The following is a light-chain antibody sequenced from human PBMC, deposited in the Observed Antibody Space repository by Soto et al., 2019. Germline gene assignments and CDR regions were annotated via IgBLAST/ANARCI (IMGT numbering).Light chain of an antibody. CDR2: KAS. Sequence: ENKMTQSPFTLSASLLDRAHITCRASQSISVWLAWYQQKAGKAPNLLIYKASRLESGVPSRFSGSGSETEFTLTISGLQPGDSATYYCQQYNSYSPTFGQGPRWIS. CDR3: QQYNSYSPT. V-gene: IGKV1-5*03. CDR1: QSISVW. J-gene: IGKJ1*01.